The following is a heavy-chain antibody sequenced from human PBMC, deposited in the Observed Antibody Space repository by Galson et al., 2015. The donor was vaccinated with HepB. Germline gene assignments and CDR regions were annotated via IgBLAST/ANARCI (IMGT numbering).Heavy chain of an antibody. CDR2: INPSGGST. CDR3: ARDIVVVPAAFLYAFDI. D-gene: IGHD2-2*01. CDR1: GYTFTSYY. V-gene: IGHV1-46*01. J-gene: IGHJ3*02. Sequence: SCKASGYTFTSYYMHWVRQAPGQGLEWMGIINPSGGSTSYAQKFQGRVTMTRDTSTSTVYMELSSLRSEDTAVYYCARDIVVVPAAFLYAFDIWGQGTMVTVSS.